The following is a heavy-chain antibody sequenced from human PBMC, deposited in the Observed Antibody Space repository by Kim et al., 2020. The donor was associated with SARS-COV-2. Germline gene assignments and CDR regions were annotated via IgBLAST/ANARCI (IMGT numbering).Heavy chain of an antibody. CDR2: T. J-gene: IGHJ4*02. CDR3: AKVSTAMALDY. D-gene: IGHD5-18*01. Sequence: TTHAGAVQARVTTARDNPKNTLYLQMNSLTGEDTAVYYCAKVSTAMALDYCGQGTLVTVSS. V-gene: IGHV3-23*01.